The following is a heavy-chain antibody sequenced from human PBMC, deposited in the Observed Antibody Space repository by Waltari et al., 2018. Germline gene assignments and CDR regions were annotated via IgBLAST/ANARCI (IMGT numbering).Heavy chain of an antibody. D-gene: IGHD4-17*01. Sequence: QVQLVESGGGVVQPGRSLRFSCAASGFTFSSYGMHWVRQAPGKGVEWVALIWYDGSNKYYADSVKGRFTISRDNSKSTLYLQMNSLRAEDTAVYYCARGFAAQTSAFDIWGQGTMVTVSS. V-gene: IGHV3-33*01. CDR1: GFTFSSYG. CDR2: IWYDGSNK. CDR3: ARGFAAQTSAFDI. J-gene: IGHJ3*02.